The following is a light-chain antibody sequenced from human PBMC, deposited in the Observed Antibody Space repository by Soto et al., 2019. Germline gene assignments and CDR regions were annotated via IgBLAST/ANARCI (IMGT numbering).Light chain of an antibody. V-gene: IGKV3-20*01. CDR2: GAS. CDR3: QQYGRSPRT. Sequence: EIVLTQSPGTLSLSPGERATLSCRASQSVSSSYLTWYQKKPGQAPRLLIYGASGRATGIPDRFSGSGAGTDFTLTIRRLEPEDFAVYSCQQYGRSPRTFGQGTKVEIK. CDR1: QSVSSSY. J-gene: IGKJ1*01.